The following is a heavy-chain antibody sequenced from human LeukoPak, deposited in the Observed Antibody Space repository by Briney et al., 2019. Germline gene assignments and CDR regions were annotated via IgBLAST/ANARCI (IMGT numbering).Heavy chain of an antibody. J-gene: IGHJ3*02. D-gene: IGHD3-10*01. V-gene: IGHV1-2*02. CDR1: EYTFTGYY. CDR3: ARVYGSGMRAFDI. CDR2: INPKSGGT. Sequence: TGKTSEYTFTGYYIHWVRQAPGQGLEWMGWINPKSGGTNYAQKFQGRVTMTRDTSISTAYMELSRLRSDDTAVYYCARVYGSGMRAFDIWGQGTMVTVSS.